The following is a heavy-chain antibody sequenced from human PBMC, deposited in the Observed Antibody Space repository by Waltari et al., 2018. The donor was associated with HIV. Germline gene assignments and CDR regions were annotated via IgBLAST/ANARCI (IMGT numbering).Heavy chain of an antibody. V-gene: IGHV4-39*01. Sequence: LQLQESGPGLVKSSETLSLTCPVSGGSMTSSSSYWGWIRQPPGKGLEWIGSMSYSGSTYNNASLRSRLTISVDTSKNQFSLKLTSVTTADTAMYYCARSFSGYSNYFDPWGQGTLVTVSS. CDR2: MSYSGST. D-gene: IGHD4-4*01. CDR1: GGSMTSSSSY. J-gene: IGHJ5*02. CDR3: ARSFSGYSNYFDP.